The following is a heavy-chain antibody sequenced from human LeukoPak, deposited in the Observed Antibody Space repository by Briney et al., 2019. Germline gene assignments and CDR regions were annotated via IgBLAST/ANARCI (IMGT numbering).Heavy chain of an antibody. Sequence: PGGSLRLSCAASGFTFSNYAMSWVRQAPGKGLEWVSAISGSGGSTYYADSVKGRFTISRDNSKNTLYLQMNSLRPEDTAVYYCAISIVAVADYWGQGTLVTVSS. CDR3: AISIVAVADY. CDR2: ISGSGGST. J-gene: IGHJ4*02. CDR1: GFTFSNYA. V-gene: IGHV3-23*01. D-gene: IGHD6-19*01.